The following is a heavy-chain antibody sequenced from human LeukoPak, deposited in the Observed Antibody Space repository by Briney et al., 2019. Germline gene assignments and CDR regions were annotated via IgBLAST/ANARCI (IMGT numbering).Heavy chain of an antibody. V-gene: IGHV3-48*01. CDR1: GFTFSSYS. Sequence: GGSLRLSCAASGFTFSSYSMNWVRQAPGKGLEWVSYISSSSSTIYYADSVKGRFTISRDNAKNSLYLHMNSLRAEDTAVYYCARGQAGPADYWGQGTLVTVSS. CDR2: ISSSSSTI. J-gene: IGHJ4*02. CDR3: ARGQAGPADY. D-gene: IGHD6-13*01.